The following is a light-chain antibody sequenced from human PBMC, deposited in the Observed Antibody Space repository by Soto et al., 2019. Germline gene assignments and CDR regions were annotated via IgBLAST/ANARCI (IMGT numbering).Light chain of an antibody. CDR1: RNINTY. J-gene: IGKJ3*01. Sequence: DIQMAQSPSSLSASVGDTITITCRASRNINTYLNWYQQKPGKAPKLLIFGASSLQSGVPSRFSGSGSRTDFTLTINSLQPEDFATYCCQQTSADPFTFGPGTKVDIK. CDR3: QQTSADPFT. CDR2: GAS. V-gene: IGKV1-39*01.